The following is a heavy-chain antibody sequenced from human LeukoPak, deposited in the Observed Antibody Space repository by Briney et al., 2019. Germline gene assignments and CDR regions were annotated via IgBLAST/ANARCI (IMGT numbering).Heavy chain of an antibody. CDR3: AREHGSSGYYYYYYYMDV. D-gene: IGHD3-22*01. Sequence: GGSLRLSCAASGFTFSSYWMHWVRQAPGKGLVWVSRINSDGSTTNYADSVKGRFTISRDNAKNTLYLQMNSLRAEDTALYYCAREHGSSGYYYYYYYMDVWGKGTTVTVSS. CDR2: INSDGSTT. CDR1: GFTFSSYW. V-gene: IGHV3-74*01. J-gene: IGHJ6*03.